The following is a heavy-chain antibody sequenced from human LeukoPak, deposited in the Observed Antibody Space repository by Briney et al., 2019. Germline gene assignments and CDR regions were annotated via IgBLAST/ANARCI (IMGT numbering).Heavy chain of an antibody. CDR2: IRSRTYAATT. V-gene: IGHV3-49*04. Sequence: GGSLSLSCTASGFTVGNYAMRWVRQAGGKGMEWVGFIRSRTYAATTEYAASVKGRFIISRDDSKSIAYLQMNSLKTEDSAVYYCARSMVTFDNWGQGTLVTASS. CDR3: ARSMVTFDN. D-gene: IGHD5-18*01. CDR1: GFTVGNYA. J-gene: IGHJ4*02.